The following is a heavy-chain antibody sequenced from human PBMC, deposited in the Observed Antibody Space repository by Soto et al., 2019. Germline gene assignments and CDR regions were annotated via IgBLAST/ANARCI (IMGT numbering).Heavy chain of an antibody. V-gene: IGHV3-43*01. Sequence: GGSLRLSCAASGFTFDDYTMHWVRQAPGKGLEWVSLISWDGGSTYYADSVKGRFTISRDNSKNSLYLQMNSLRTEDTALYYCAKDLVGDKDHYYYYGMDVWGQANTVTVS. J-gene: IGHJ6*02. CDR1: GFTFDDYT. CDR3: AKDLVGDKDHYYYYGMDV. CDR2: ISWDGGST. D-gene: IGHD2-8*02.